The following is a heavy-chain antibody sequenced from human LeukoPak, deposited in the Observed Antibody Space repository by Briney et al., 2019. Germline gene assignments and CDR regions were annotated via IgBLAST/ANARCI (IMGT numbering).Heavy chain of an antibody. J-gene: IGHJ4*02. V-gene: IGHV3-21*01. CDR3: ARDPYGSGSFLDY. D-gene: IGHD3-10*01. CDR2: ISTSSTYT. Sequence: GGSLRLSCTASGFTLSSHGMNWVRQAPGKGLEWVSYISTSSTYTYYADSVKGRFTISRDNAKNSLYLQMNSLRAEDTAVYYCARDPYGSGSFLDYWGQGTLVTVSS. CDR1: GFTLSSHG.